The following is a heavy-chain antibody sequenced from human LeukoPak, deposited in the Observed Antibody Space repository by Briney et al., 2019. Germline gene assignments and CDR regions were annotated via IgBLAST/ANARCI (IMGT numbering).Heavy chain of an antibody. D-gene: IGHD1-26*01. CDR3: ARDNVRRWELDYFDY. J-gene: IGHJ4*02. V-gene: IGHV4-31*03. CDR2: IYYSGST. CDR1: GVSISSGGYY. Sequence: SQTLSLTCTVSGVSISSGGYYWSWIRQHPGKGLEWIGYIYYSGSTYYNPSLKSRVTISVDTSKNQFSLKLSSVTAADTAVYYCARDNVRRWELDYFDYWGQGTLVTVSS.